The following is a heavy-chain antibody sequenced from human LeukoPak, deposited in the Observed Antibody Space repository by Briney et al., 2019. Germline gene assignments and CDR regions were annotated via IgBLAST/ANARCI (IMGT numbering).Heavy chain of an antibody. V-gene: IGHV3-23*01. CDR3: AELGITMIGGV. CDR1: GFTFSNYA. D-gene: IGHD3-10*02. CDR2: IGGGGDNT. Sequence: GGSLRLSCGASGFTFSNYAMTWVRQAPGKGLEWVSSIGGGGDNTYYADSVKGRFTISRDNFKNSLYLQMNSLRAEDTAVYYCAELGITMIGGVWGKGTTVTISS. J-gene: IGHJ6*04.